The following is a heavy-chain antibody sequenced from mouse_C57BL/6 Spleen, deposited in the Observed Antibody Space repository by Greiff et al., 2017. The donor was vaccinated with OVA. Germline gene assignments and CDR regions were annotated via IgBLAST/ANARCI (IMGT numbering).Heavy chain of an antibody. D-gene: IGHD1-1*02. Sequence: EVQVVESGGGLVKPGGSLKLSCAASGFTFSSYAMSWVRQTPEKRLEWVATISDGGSYTYYPDNVKGRFTISRDNAKNNLYLQMSHLKSEDTAMYYCAREDYYYWGQGTSVTVSS. CDR2: ISDGGSYT. CDR1: GFTFSSYA. V-gene: IGHV5-4*01. J-gene: IGHJ4*01. CDR3: AREDYYY.